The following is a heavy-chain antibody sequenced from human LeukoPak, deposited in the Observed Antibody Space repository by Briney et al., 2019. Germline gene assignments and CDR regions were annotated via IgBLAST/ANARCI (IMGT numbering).Heavy chain of an antibody. CDR2: ISSSSSYM. D-gene: IGHD3-9*01. V-gene: IGHV3-21*01. J-gene: IGHJ4*02. Sequence: AGRSLRLSCAASGFTFRRYAMHWVRQAPGKGLEWVSSISSSSSYMYYVDSVKGRFTISRDNAKNSLSLQMNSLRAEDTAVYYCARGADYHILTGPYDYWGQGTLVTVSS. CDR3: ARGADYHILTGPYDY. CDR1: GFTFRRYA.